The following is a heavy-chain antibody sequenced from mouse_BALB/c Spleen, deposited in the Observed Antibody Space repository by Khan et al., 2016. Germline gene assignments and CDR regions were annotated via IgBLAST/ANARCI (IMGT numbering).Heavy chain of an antibody. CDR3: ARYRYYYGSSRYFDV. D-gene: IGHD1-1*01. CDR1: GYTFTNYG. Sequence: QIQLVQSGPELKKPGKTVKISCKASGYTFTNYGMNWVKQAPGKGLKWMGWINTYSGESTYADDFKGRFAFSLETSANPAYLQLNNLKNEDTATYFCARYRYYYGSSRYFDVWGAGTTVTVSS. CDR2: INTYSGES. J-gene: IGHJ1*01. V-gene: IGHV9-3-1*01.